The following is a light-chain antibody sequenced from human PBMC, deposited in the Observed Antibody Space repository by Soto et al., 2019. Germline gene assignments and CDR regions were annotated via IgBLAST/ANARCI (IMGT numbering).Light chain of an antibody. CDR1: SSDIGAYDY. CDR3: SSHGGANNFYV. CDR2: EVS. Sequence: QSVLTQPASVSGSPGQSITISCTGTSSDIGAYDYVSWYQQHPGKAPKLMIYEVSKRPSGVPDRFSASKSGNTASLTVSGLQAEDDADYYCSSHGGANNFYVFGTGTKVTVL. V-gene: IGLV2-8*01. J-gene: IGLJ1*01.